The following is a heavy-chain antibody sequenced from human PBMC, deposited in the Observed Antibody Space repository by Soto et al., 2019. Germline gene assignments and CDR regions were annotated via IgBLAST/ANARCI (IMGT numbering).Heavy chain of an antibody. CDR3: AREDYKGHYGMDV. CDR2: ISTAGDT. CDR1: GFTFSSYD. V-gene: IGHV3-13*01. J-gene: IGHJ6*02. D-gene: IGHD4-4*01. Sequence: PGGSLRLSCAASGFTFSSYDMHWVRQATGKGLEWVSAISTAGDTYYPGSVKGRFTISRENAKNSLYLQMNSLRAGDTAVYYCAREDYKGHYGMDVWGQGTTVTVSS.